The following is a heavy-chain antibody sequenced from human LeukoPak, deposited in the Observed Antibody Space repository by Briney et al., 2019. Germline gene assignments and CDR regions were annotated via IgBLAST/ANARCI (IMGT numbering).Heavy chain of an antibody. J-gene: IGHJ1*01. CDR3: AKAIYSGSYYGLYFQH. V-gene: IGHV3-30*18. CDR2: ISYDGSNK. Sequence: PGGSLRLSCAASGFTFSTYGIHWVRQAPGKGLEWVAVISYDGSNKYYADSVKGRFTISRDNSKNTLYLQMNSQRAEGTAVYYGAKAIYSGSYYGLYFQHWGQGTLVTVSS. D-gene: IGHD1-26*01. CDR1: GFTFSTYG.